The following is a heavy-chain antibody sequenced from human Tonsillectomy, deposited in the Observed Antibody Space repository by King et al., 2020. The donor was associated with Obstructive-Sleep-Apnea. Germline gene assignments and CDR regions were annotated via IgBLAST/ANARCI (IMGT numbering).Heavy chain of an antibody. V-gene: IGHV3-30*02. J-gene: IGHJ4*02. Sequence: VQLVESGGGVVQPGGSLRLSCAPSGFAFSTYGMHWVRQAPGKGLEWVAFIQYDGSKKYYGDSVKGRFTISRDNSKNTLYQQMNSLRAEDTAVYYCARHDSSGGNWGQGTLVTVSS. CDR1: GFAFSTYG. D-gene: IGHD3-22*01. CDR3: ARHDSSGGN. CDR2: IQYDGSKK.